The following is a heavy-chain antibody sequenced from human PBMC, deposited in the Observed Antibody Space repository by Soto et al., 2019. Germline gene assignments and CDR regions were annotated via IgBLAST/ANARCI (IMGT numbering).Heavy chain of an antibody. J-gene: IGHJ4*02. CDR1: GASITSDGYY. V-gene: IGHV4-31*03. CDR2: IYYSGNS. Sequence: QVQLQESGPGLLKTSQTLALTCSVSGASITSDGYYWSWIRQFPGKGLEWIGHIYYSGNSYYNLSLGSRLLISVDTSKNQFSLKLSSVTAADTAVYYCARTLGSGSPDFDYWGQGILVTVSP. CDR3: ARTLGSGSPDFDY. D-gene: IGHD3-10*01.